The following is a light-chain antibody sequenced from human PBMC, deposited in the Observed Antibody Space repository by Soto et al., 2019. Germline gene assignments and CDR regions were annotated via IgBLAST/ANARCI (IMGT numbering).Light chain of an antibody. CDR3: CSYAGTTSLV. V-gene: IGLV2-8*01. CDR1: SSDVGGYNS. J-gene: IGLJ2*01. Sequence: QSALTQPPSASGSPGQSVTISCTRTSSDVGGYNSVSWYQHHPGKAPKLMIYDVTKRPSGVPDRFSGSKSGNTASLTVSGLQAEDEAAYYCCSYAGTTSLVFGGGTKLTVL. CDR2: DVT.